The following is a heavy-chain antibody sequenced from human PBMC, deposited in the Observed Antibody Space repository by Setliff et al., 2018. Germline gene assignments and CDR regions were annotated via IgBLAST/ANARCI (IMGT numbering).Heavy chain of an antibody. CDR3: ARGRNIAARLLDS. J-gene: IGHJ4*02. D-gene: IGHD6-6*01. CDR2: INHRGST. Sequence: SETLSLTCAAYGGTYSDYYWTWIRQPPGKGLEWIGEINHRGSTNYNPSLKSRATISIDTSKDQFSLKLISMSAADTAVYFCARGRNIAARLLDSWGQGALVTVSS. V-gene: IGHV4-34*01. CDR1: GGTYSDYY.